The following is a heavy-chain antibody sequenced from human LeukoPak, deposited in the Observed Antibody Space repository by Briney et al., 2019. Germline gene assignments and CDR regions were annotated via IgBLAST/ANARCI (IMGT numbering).Heavy chain of an antibody. CDR3: ARTNPPGYYYYYYMDV. CDR2: INPNGGGT. V-gene: IGHV1-2*02. CDR1: GYTFTGYY. Sequence: GASVKVSCKASGYTFTGYYIHWVRQAPGQGLEWMGWINPNGGGTNYAQKFQDRVTMTRDTSISTAYMEVSRLQSDDTAVYYCARTNPPGYYYYYYMDVWGKGTTVTVSS. J-gene: IGHJ6*03.